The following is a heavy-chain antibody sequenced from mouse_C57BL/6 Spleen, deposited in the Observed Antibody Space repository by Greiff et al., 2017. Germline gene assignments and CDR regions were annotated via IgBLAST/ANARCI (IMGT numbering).Heavy chain of an antibody. CDR3: ARDQGYYDSAWFAY. V-gene: IGHV5-4*01. CDR2: ISDGGSYT. Sequence: EVKLMESGGGLVKPGGSLKLSCAASGFTFSSYAMSWVRQTPEKRLEWVATISDGGSYTYYPDTVTGRFTISRDNAKNNLYLQMSQLKSEDTAMYYCARDQGYYDSAWFAYWGQGTLGTVSA. J-gene: IGHJ3*01. CDR1: GFTFSSYA. D-gene: IGHD2-4*01.